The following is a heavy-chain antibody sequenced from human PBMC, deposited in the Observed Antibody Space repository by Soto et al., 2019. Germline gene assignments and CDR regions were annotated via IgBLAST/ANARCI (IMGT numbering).Heavy chain of an antibody. CDR3: ARAEDIVVVVAAKRGEFDY. D-gene: IGHD2-15*01. CDR1: GYTFTSYG. J-gene: IGHJ4*02. Sequence: ASVKVSCKASGYTFTSYGINWVRQATGQGLEWMGWMNPNSGNTGYAQKFQGRVTMTRNTSISTAYMELSSLRSEDTAVYYCARAEDIVVVVAAKRGEFDYWGQGTLVTVSS. CDR2: MNPNSGNT. V-gene: IGHV1-8*01.